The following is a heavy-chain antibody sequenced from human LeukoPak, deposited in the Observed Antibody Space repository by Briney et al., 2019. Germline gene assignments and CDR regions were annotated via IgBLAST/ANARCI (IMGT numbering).Heavy chain of an antibody. D-gene: IGHD4-11*01. Sequence: GGSLRLSCAASGFTFSSYWMHWVRQAPGKGLVWVSRINTDGSSTSYADSVKGRFTISRDNAKNTLYLQMNSLRAEDTAVYYCARRGSPPYSNYLPGYFDYWGQGTLVTVSS. V-gene: IGHV3-74*01. CDR3: ARRGSPPYSNYLPGYFDY. CDR1: GFTFSSYW. J-gene: IGHJ4*02. CDR2: INTDGSST.